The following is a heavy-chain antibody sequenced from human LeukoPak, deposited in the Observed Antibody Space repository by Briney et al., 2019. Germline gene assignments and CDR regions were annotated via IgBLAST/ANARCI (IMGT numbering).Heavy chain of an antibody. CDR2: FDPEDGET. V-gene: IGHV1-24*01. J-gene: IGHJ4*02. CDR3: ATRLAAAAGEKTKRAFDY. CDR1: GYTLTELS. Sequence: ASVKVSCKVSGYTLTELSMHWVRQAPGKGLEWMGGFDPEDGETIYAQKFQGRVTMTEGTSTDTAYMELSSLRSEDTAVYYCATRLAAAAGEKTKRAFDYWGQGTLVTVSS. D-gene: IGHD6-13*01.